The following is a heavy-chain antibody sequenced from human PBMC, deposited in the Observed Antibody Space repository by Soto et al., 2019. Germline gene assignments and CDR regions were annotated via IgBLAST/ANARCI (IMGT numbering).Heavy chain of an antibody. V-gene: IGHV3-74*01. CDR1: GFSFSSYW. J-gene: IGHJ4*02. CDR3: AREIDYTLDY. CDR2: ITSDGSST. Sequence: EVQLVESGGGLVQPGGSLRLSCAASGFSFSSYWMHWVRRAPGKGLVWVSRITSDGSSTSYADSVKGRFTISRDNAKNTLYLQMSSLRVEDTAVYYCAREIDYTLDYWGQGTLVTVSS. D-gene: IGHD4-4*01.